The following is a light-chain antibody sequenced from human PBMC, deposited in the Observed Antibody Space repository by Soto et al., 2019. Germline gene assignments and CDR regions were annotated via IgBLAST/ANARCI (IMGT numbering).Light chain of an antibody. V-gene: IGLV8-61*01. CDR1: XXXVSTANN. Sequence: QAVVTQESSFSVSPGGTVTLTCXXXXXXVSTANNPNWYQQTPGQAPRTLIYSTSTRSSGVPDRFSGSILGNKAALTITGAQADDESDYYCALFMGNGISVFGTGTKLTVL. CDR2: STS. J-gene: IGLJ1*01. CDR3: ALFMGNGISV.